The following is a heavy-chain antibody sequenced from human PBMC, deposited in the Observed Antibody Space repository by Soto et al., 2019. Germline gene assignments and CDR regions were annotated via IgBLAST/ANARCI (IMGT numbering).Heavy chain of an antibody. J-gene: IGHJ4*02. CDR2: IYPCDSDT. D-gene: IGHD6-19*01. V-gene: IGHV5-51*01. Sequence: GESLKISCQGSGYSFTSYWIGWVRQMPGKGLEWMGIIYPCDSDTRYSPSFQGQGAFSADKSISTAYLQWSGLKASDTAIYYCARRLSTGWFFDSWGQGTLLTVSS. CDR3: ARRLSTGWFFDS. CDR1: GYSFTSYW.